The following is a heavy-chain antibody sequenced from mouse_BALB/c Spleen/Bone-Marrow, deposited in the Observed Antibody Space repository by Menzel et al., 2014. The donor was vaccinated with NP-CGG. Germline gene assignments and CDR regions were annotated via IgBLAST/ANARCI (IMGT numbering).Heavy chain of an antibody. Sequence: VHLVESGAELVRPGVSVKISCKGSGYTFTDYAMHWVKQSHAKSLEWIGVIGTYYGDATYNQKFKTKATMTVDKSSSTAYMELARLTSEDSALYYCAREGPWFAFWGQATPATISA. CDR1: GYTFTDYA. CDR2: IGTYYGDA. CDR3: AREGPWFAF. J-gene: IGHJ3*01. V-gene: IGHV1S137*01.